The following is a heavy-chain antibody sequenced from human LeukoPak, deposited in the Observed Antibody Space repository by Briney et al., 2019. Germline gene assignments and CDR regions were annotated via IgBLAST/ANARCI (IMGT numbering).Heavy chain of an antibody. J-gene: IGHJ6*02. D-gene: IGHD6-19*01. V-gene: IGHV3-23*01. CDR3: ARASYSSGWYTYYYYYYGMDV. Sequence: GGSLRLSCAASGFAFDSFAMSWVRQAPGQGLAWVSAIGDSSSHTYYADSVKGRFTISRDNSKNTLYLQMNSLRAEDTAVYYCARASYSSGWYTYYYYYYGMDVWGQGTTVTVSS. CDR2: IGDSSSHT. CDR1: GFAFDSFA.